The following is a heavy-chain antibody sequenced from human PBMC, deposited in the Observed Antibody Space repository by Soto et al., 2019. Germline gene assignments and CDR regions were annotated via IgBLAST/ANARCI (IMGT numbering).Heavy chain of an antibody. CDR2: IYHSGST. CDR3: ASFGPSVAMDRGGDAFDI. V-gene: IGHV4-4*02. D-gene: IGHD6-19*01. Sequence: SETLSLTCAVSGGSISSSNWWSWVRQPPGKGLEWIGEIYHSGSTNYNPSLKSRVTISVDKSKNQFSLKLSSVTAADTAVYYCASFGPSVAMDRGGDAFDIWGQGTMVTVSS. CDR1: GGSISSSNW. J-gene: IGHJ3*02.